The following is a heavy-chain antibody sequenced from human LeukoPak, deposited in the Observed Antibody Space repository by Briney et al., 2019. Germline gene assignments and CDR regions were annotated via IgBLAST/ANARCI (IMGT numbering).Heavy chain of an antibody. CDR3: ARAESSSGWYYFDY. CDR2: ISHYT. D-gene: IGHD6-19*01. J-gene: IGHJ4*02. CDR1: GYNFRNHG. Sequence: ASVKVSCKASGYNFRNHGITWVRQAPGQGLEWMGWISHYTNYPQKLQGRVTMTTDTSTSTAYMELRSLRSDDTAVYYCARAESSSGWYYFDYWGQGTQVTVSS. V-gene: IGHV1-18*01.